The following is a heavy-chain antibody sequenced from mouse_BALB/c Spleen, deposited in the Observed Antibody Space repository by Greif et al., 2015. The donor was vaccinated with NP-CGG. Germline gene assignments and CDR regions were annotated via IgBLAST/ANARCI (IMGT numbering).Heavy chain of an antibody. CDR2: INPSSGYT. CDR1: GYTFTSYW. V-gene: IGHV1-7*01. CDR3: ARANYGSSPYAKDF. D-gene: IGHD1-1*01. J-gene: IGHJ4*01. Sequence: KPGTSVKLSCKASGYTFTSYWMHWVKQRPGQGLEWIGYINPSSGYTKYNQKFKDKATLTADKSSNTAYMQLSSLTYEDSAVYYCARANYGSSPYAKDFWGQGASVTVSS.